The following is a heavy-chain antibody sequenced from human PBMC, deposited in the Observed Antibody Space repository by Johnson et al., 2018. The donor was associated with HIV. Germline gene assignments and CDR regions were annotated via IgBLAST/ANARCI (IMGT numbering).Heavy chain of an antibody. CDR1: GLTFSTYL. V-gene: IGHV3-7*05. Sequence: VQLVESGGGVVQPGGSLRLSCAASGLTFSTYLMNWVSQAPGKGLEWVAEIKEDGSDKYYVDSVKGRFTISRDNAQNSLYLQMNNLRAEDTAVYYCAADLKDAHNWRMRALDIWGQVTMVTVSS. D-gene: IGHD5-24*01. CDR3: AADLKDAHNWRMRALDI. CDR2: IKEDGSDK. J-gene: IGHJ3*02.